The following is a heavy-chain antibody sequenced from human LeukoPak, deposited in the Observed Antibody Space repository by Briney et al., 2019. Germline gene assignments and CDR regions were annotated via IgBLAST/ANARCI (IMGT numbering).Heavy chain of an antibody. CDR3: ARQYCSSTSCYENY. D-gene: IGHD2-2*01. CDR1: GFTFSDYY. Sequence: GGSLRLSCAASGFTFSDYYMSWIRQAPGKGLEWVSYISSSSSYTNSADSVKGRFTISRDNAKNSLYLQMNSLRAEDTAVYYCARQYCSSTSCYENYWGQGTLVTVSS. J-gene: IGHJ4*02. CDR2: ISSSSSYT. V-gene: IGHV3-11*06.